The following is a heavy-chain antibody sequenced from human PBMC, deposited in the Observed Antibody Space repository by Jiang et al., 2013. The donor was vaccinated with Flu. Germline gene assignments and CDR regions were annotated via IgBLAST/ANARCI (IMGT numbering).Heavy chain of an antibody. D-gene: IGHD6-19*01. CDR2: IYWDDDK. Sequence: KPTQTLTLTCTFSGFSLSTSGVGVGWIRQPPGKALEWLALIYWDDDKRYSPSLKSRLTITKDTSKNQVVLTMTNMDPVDTATYYCAHRQAIAVADYYFDYWGQGTLVTVSS. CDR1: GFSLSTSGVG. CDR3: AHRQAIAVADYYFDY. J-gene: IGHJ4*02. V-gene: IGHV2-5*02.